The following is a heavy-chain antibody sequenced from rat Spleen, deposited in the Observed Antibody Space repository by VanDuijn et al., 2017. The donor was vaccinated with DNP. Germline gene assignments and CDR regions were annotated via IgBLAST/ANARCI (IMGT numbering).Heavy chain of an antibody. D-gene: IGHD4-2*01. CDR2: INSAGST. CDR3: ARWSDYFDY. Sequence: EVQLQESGPGLVKPSQSLSLTCSVTGYSISTSYRWNWIRKFPGNKLEWMGYINSAGSTHYNPSLKSRISITRDTSKNQFFLHLNSVTTEDTATYYCARWSDYFDYWGQGVMVTVSS. V-gene: IGHV3-3*01. J-gene: IGHJ2*01. CDR1: GYSISTSYR.